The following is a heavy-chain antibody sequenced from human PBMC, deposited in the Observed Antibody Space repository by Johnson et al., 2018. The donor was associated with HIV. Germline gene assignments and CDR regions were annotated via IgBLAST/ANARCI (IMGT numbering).Heavy chain of an antibody. CDR2: IYSGGTT. D-gene: IGHD6-13*01. V-gene: IGHV3-66*02. J-gene: IGHJ3*02. CDR3: ARDPAAAGGI. Sequence: VQVVESGGGLVQPGGSLRLSCAASGFTFSSYWMSWVRQAPGKGLEWVSVIYSGGTTYHADSVKGRFTISRDNSKNTLYLQMNSLRAEDTAVYYCARDPAAAGGIWGQGTMVTVSS. CDR1: GFTFSSYW.